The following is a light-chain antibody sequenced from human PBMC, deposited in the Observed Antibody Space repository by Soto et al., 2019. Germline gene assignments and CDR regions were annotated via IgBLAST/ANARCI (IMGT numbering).Light chain of an antibody. Sequence: DIQMTQSPSSVSASVGDRVTITCRASQDIGTWLAWYQQKPGRAPNFLIYSASTLLPGVPSRFSGSGSGTDFTLTISSLQPEDFATYYCQQGNHSPLTFGGGTRVDVK. CDR2: SAS. CDR3: QQGNHSPLT. CDR1: QDIGTW. J-gene: IGKJ4*01. V-gene: IGKV1-12*01.